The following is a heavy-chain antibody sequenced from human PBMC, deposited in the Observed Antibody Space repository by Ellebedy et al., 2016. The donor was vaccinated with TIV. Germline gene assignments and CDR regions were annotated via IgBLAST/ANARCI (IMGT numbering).Heavy chain of an antibody. Sequence: PGGSLRLSCVVSGFTFSSYGMHWVRQAPGKGLEWVAVIWYDGSNEYYADSVKGRFTISRDNSKNTLHLQMNSLRVEDTAVFYCARDTAMNYWGLGTLVTVSS. CDR1: GFTFSSYG. D-gene: IGHD5-18*01. J-gene: IGHJ4*02. V-gene: IGHV3-33*08. CDR3: ARDTAMNY. CDR2: IWYDGSNE.